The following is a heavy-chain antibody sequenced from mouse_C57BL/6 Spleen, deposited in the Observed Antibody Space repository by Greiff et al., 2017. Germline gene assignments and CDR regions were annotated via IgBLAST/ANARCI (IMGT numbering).Heavy chain of an antibody. D-gene: IGHD1-1*01. V-gene: IGHV1-20*01. CDR1: GYSFTGYF. J-gene: IGHJ2*01. CDR2: INPYNGDT. CDR3: ARSRGGYYYGTYFDY. Sequence: EVQLQQSGPELVKPGDSVKISCKASGYSFTGYFMNWVMQSHGKSLEWIGRINPYNGDTFYNQKFKGKATLTVDKSSSTAHMELRSLTSEDSAVYYCARSRGGYYYGTYFDYWGQGTTLTVSS.